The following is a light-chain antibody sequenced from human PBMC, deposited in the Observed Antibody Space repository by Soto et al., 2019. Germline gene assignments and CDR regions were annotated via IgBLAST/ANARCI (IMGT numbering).Light chain of an antibody. J-gene: IGLJ2*01. CDR1: SSNIGSNT. CDR3: AAWDDSLNGVV. V-gene: IGLV1-44*01. Sequence: QSVLTQPPSASGTPGQRVTISCSGSSSNIGSNTVNWYQQLPGTAPKLLIYSNIQRPSGVPDRFSGSKSGTSASLAISGLQSEDEADYYCAAWDDSLNGVVFGGGTKLTV. CDR2: SNI.